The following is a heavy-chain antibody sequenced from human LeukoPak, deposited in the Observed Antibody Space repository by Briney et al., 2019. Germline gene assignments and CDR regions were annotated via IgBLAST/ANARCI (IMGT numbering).Heavy chain of an antibody. V-gene: IGHV4-34*01. CDR1: GGSFSGYY. D-gene: IGHD6-19*01. CDR2: LNHSGST. Sequence: SETLSLTCAVYGGSFSGYYWSWIRQPPAKGLEWIGELNHSGSTNYNPSLKSRVTISVDTSKNQFSLKLSSVTAADTAVYYCAREGRYSSGWYARTFDYWGQGTLVTVSS. J-gene: IGHJ4*02. CDR3: AREGRYSSGWYARTFDY.